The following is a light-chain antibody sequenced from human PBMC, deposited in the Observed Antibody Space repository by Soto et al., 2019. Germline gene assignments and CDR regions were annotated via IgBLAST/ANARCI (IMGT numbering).Light chain of an antibody. J-gene: IGKJ4*01. CDR3: QQYIISPLT. CDR2: KAS. CDR1: QSISGW. Sequence: DIQMTQSASTLSASVGDRVTITCRASQSISGWLAWYQQKPGKAPKLLIYKASSLESGVPSRFSGSGSGTEFTLTISSLEPDDVATYYCQQYIISPLTFGGGTKVEIK. V-gene: IGKV1-5*03.